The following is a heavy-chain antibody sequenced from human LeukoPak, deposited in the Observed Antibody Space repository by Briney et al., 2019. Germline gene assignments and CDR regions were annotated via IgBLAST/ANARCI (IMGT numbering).Heavy chain of an antibody. V-gene: IGHV1-8*01. D-gene: IGHD3-9*01. J-gene: IGHJ5*02. Sequence: GASVKVSCKASGYTFTSYDINWVRQATGQGLEWMGWMNPNSGNTGYAQKFQGRVTMTKNTSISTAYMELSSLRSEDTAVYYCARGVYDILTGYGAGGFDPWGQGTLVTVSS. CDR2: MNPNSGNT. CDR1: GYTFTSYD. CDR3: ARGVYDILTGYGAGGFDP.